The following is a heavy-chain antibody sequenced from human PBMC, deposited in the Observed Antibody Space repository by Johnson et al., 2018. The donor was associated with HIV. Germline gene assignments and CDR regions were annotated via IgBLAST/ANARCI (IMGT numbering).Heavy chain of an antibody. CDR1: GFTLSTYG. CDR3: ALSGGAAAYDAFDI. CDR2: VTGTGGDT. J-gene: IGHJ3*02. D-gene: IGHD6-13*01. V-gene: IGHV3-NL1*01. Sequence: QVQLVESGGGVVQPGRSLRLSCVASGFTLSTYGMHWVRQAPGKGLEWVSGVTGTGGDTYYADSVKGRFTISRDNAKNTLYLQMNRLRAEDTAVYYCALSGGAAAYDAFDIWGQGTMVTVSS.